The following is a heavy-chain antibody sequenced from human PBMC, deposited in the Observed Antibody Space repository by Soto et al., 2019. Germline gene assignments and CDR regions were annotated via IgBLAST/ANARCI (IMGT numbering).Heavy chain of an antibody. D-gene: IGHD1-26*01. Sequence: QVQLVQSGAEVKRSGASLKVSCRASGYTFTRNPMHWVRQASGQRLEWMGWINTANGNKKYSENFQVRVTITRDTSATTAYMELRSLRFENTAVYYCATAPEGGGAFDIWGPGTMVTVSP. CDR2: INTANGNK. J-gene: IGHJ3*02. CDR1: GYTFTRNP. V-gene: IGHV1-3*04. CDR3: ATAPEGGGAFDI.